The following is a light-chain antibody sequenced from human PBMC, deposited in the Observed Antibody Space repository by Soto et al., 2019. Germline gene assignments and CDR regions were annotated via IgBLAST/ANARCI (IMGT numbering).Light chain of an antibody. J-gene: IGKJ5*01. CDR3: QQYGSSPPVT. V-gene: IGKV3-20*01. Sequence: EIVLTQSPGTLSLSPGERATLSCRASQSVTSSYLAWYQQIPGRAPRLLIYGASSRATGIPDRFSGSGSGTDFALTISRLEPEDFAVYYCQQYGSSPPVTFGQGTRLEIK. CDR1: QSVTSSY. CDR2: GAS.